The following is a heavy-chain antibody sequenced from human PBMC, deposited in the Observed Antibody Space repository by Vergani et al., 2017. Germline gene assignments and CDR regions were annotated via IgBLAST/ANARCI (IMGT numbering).Heavy chain of an antibody. CDR3: VRDPWESGGPYSGC. V-gene: IGHV4-38-2*02. D-gene: IGHD2-15*01. J-gene: IGHJ4*02. Sequence: QVQLQESGPGLLKPSETLSLTCTVSGSSISSGYYWGWIRQPPGKGLEWIGSISHSGYTSYSPSLKSGVSMSVDTSKNQFSLRVNSVTAADTAVYYCVRDPWESGGPYSGCWGRGALVSVSS. CDR1: GSSISSGYY. CDR2: ISHSGYT.